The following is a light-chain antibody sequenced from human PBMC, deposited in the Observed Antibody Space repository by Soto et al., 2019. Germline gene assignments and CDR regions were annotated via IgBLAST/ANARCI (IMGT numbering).Light chain of an antibody. Sequence: EIVMTQSPATLSVSPGERATLSCRASQSVGSNVAWYQQKPGQAPRILIYGASTRATGISAGFSGSGSGTEFTLTISSLQSEDFAVYYCQQYKNWPPETFGPGTKVDIK. CDR2: GAS. CDR1: QSVGSN. CDR3: QQYKNWPPET. J-gene: IGKJ3*01. V-gene: IGKV3-15*01.